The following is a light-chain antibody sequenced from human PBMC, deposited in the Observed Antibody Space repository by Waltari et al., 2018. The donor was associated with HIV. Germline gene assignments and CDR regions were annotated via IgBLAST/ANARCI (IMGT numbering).Light chain of an antibody. CDR2: DDS. Sequence: SNVLTQPPSVSVAPGQTARITCGGNNTGSKSVHWYQQRPGQAPVVVVFDDSDRPSGIPGRFAGSNSGNTATLTISRGEAGDEADYYCQVWDSSRDWVFGGGTKLTVL. CDR1: NTGSKS. J-gene: IGLJ3*02. V-gene: IGLV3-21*02. CDR3: QVWDSSRDWV.